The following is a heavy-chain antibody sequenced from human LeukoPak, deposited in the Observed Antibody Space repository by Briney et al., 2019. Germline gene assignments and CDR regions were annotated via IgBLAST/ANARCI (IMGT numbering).Heavy chain of an antibody. CDR2: INPNSGGT. CDR1: GYTFTGFY. CDR3: ARVIYDSSGWRGPDI. V-gene: IGHV1-2*02. D-gene: IGHD3-22*01. Sequence: ASVKVSCKASGYTFTGFYIHWVRQAPGQGLEWMGWINPNSGGTNYAQKFQGRVIMTRDTSISTAYMELSRLRSDDTAVYYCARVIYDSSGWRGPDIWGQGTMVTVSS. J-gene: IGHJ3*02.